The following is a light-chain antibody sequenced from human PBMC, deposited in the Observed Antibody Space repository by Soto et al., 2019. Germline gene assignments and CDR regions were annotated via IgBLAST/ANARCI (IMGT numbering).Light chain of an antibody. CDR2: AAS. J-gene: IGKJ1*01. CDR3: QQYNSYPWT. V-gene: IGKV1-16*01. Sequence: LQMTQSPSSLSASVEDRGLITWRASQSISNHLNWYQQKPGKAPKLLIFAASSLQSGVPSRFSGSGSGTEFTLTISSLQPDDFATYYCQQYNSYPWTFGQGTKVDIK. CDR1: QSISNH.